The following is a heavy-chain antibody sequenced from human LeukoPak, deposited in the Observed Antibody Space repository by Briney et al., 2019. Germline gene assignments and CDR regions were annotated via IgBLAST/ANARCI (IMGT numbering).Heavy chain of an antibody. CDR2: IDHTGTT. J-gene: IGHJ6*03. D-gene: IGHD4-11*01. V-gene: IGHV4-59*01. CDR1: ADSISNY. CDR3: ARGRVSSSTYCSTYYYYFYMDV. Sequence: PSETLSLTCSVSADSISNYWTWIRQPPGKGLEWIGYIDHTGTTSYNPPLNSRVTISRDTSKNHFSLDLTSVTAADTAVYFCARGRVSSSTYCSTYYYYFYMDVWGKGTTVIVSS.